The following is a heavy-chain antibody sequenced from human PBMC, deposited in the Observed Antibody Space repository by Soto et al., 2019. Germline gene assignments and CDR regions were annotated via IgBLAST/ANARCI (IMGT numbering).Heavy chain of an antibody. CDR2: ISGSGGST. V-gene: IGHV3-23*01. Sequence: EVQLLESGGGLVQPGGSLRLSCAASGFTFSSYAMSWVRQAPGKGLEWVSAISGSGGSTYYADSVKGRFTISRDNSKNTLYLQMNSLRAEDTAVYYCAVIRRKREVAGMNWFDPWGQGTLVTVSS. CDR3: AVIRRKREVAGMNWFDP. CDR1: GFTFSSYA. J-gene: IGHJ5*02. D-gene: IGHD6-13*01.